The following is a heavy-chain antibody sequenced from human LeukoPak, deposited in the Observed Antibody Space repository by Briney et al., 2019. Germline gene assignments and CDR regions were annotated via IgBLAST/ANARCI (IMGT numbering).Heavy chain of an antibody. D-gene: IGHD6-13*01. CDR3: ARDLPGIAAA. V-gene: IGHV1-2*02. J-gene: IGHJ4*02. Sequence: ASVKVSCKASGYTFTGYYMHWVRQAPGQGLEWMGWINPNSGGTNYAQKFQDRVTMTRDTSISTAYMELSSLRSEDTAVYYCARDLPGIAAAWGQGTLVTVSS. CDR1: GYTFTGYY. CDR2: INPNSGGT.